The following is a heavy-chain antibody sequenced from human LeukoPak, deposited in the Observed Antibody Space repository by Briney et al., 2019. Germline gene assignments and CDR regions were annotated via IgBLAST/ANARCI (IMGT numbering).Heavy chain of an antibody. V-gene: IGHV3-23*01. Sequence: GGSLRLSCVASGMSFRHHAMNWVRQAPGKGLEWVSSIFDSGAPSYYADSVKGRFTISRDNARDTFYLQMGNLRAEDSATYYCTKAVGGGRDAYDVWGQGTGVIVSS. D-gene: IGHD3-16*01. J-gene: IGHJ3*01. CDR1: GMSFRHHA. CDR3: TKAVGGGRDAYDV. CDR2: IFDSGAPS.